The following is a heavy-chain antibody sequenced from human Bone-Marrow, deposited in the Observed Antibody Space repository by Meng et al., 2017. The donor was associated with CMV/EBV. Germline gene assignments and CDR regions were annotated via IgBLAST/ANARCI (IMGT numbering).Heavy chain of an antibody. CDR1: GFTFSNAW. Sequence: GGSLRLSCAASGFTFSNAWMSWVRQAPGKGLEWVGRTKSKTDGGTTDYAAPVKGRFTISRDDSKNTLYLQMNSLKTEDTAVYYCTTVRNYDFWSGYYTRGYYFGYWGQGTLVTVSS. J-gene: IGHJ4*02. CDR2: TKSKTDGGTT. V-gene: IGHV3-15*01. D-gene: IGHD3-3*01. CDR3: TTVRNYDFWSGYYTRGYYFGY.